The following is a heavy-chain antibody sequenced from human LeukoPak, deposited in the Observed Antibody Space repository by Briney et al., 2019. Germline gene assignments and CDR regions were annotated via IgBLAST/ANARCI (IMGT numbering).Heavy chain of an antibody. V-gene: IGHV3-48*03. D-gene: IGHD2-15*01. CDR3: ARLYCSGGSCYFP. CDR2: ISRSGGST. CDR1: GFTFSSYE. J-gene: IGHJ4*02. Sequence: GGSLRLSCAASGFTFSSYEMNWVRQAPGKGLEWVSAISRSGGSTNYADSVKGRFTISRDNAKNSLYLQMNSLRAEDTAVYYCARLYCSGGSCYFPWGQGTLVTVSS.